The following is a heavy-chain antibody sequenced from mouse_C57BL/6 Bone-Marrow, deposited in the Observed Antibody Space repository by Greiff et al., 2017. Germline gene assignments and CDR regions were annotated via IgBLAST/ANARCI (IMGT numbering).Heavy chain of an antibody. D-gene: IGHD2-10*01. Sequence: VQLVESGAELVKPGASVKISCKVSGYAFSTYWMNWVKQRPGKGLEWIGQIYPGDGDTNYNGKFKGKATLTADKSSSTAYMQLSSLTSEDSAVDYCARDGTYYFFMDYWGQGTSVTVSS. CDR1: GYAFSTYW. CDR2: IYPGDGDT. J-gene: IGHJ4*01. V-gene: IGHV1-80*01. CDR3: ARDGTYYFFMDY.